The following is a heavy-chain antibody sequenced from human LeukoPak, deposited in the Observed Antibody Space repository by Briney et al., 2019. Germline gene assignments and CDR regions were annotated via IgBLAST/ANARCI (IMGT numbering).Heavy chain of an antibody. CDR2: ISSSGGST. V-gene: IGHV3-23*01. CDR3: AKDDANNAKLLLDS. CDR1: GFTFSNYG. D-gene: IGHD1-14*01. J-gene: IGHJ4*02. Sequence: PGGSLRLSCAVSGFTFSNYGMSWVRQAPGKGLEWVSVISSSGGSTYSADSVKGRFTISRDNSKNTLYLQMNGLRAEDTAVYYCAKDDANNAKLLLDSWGQGTLVTVSS.